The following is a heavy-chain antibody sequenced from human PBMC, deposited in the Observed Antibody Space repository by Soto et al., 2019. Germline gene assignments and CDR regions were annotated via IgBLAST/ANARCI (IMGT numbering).Heavy chain of an antibody. D-gene: IGHD1-26*01. Sequence: EVQLLESGGGLVQPGGSLRLSCAASGFTFNNYAMSWVRQAPGKAPEWVAAVRGSGAGTYHADSMRGRFTSSRDNLNNILYLQMNSLRAEDTAMYYCARDQRGAFDYWGHGTLVTVSS. CDR1: GFTFNNYA. CDR3: ARDQRGAFDY. CDR2: VRGSGAGT. V-gene: IGHV3-23*01. J-gene: IGHJ4*01.